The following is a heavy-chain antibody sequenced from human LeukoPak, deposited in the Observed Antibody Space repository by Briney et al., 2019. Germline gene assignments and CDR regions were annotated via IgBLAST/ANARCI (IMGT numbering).Heavy chain of an antibody. J-gene: IGHJ6*03. V-gene: IGHV3-23*01. CDR2: ISGSGGST. CDR1: GFTFDDYG. Sequence: GGSLRLSCAASGFTFDDYGMSWVRQAPGKGLEWVSAISGSGGSTYYADSVKGRFTISRDNSKNTLYLQMNSLRAEDTAVYYCASRKGGDYPRRNYYYYYMDVWGKGTTVTISS. CDR3: ASRKGGDYPRRNYYYYYMDV. D-gene: IGHD4-17*01.